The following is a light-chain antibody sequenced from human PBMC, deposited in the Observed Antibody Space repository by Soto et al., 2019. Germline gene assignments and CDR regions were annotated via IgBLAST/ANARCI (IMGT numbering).Light chain of an antibody. V-gene: IGKV3-15*01. Sequence: EVVLTHSPATLSLSPGERATLSCRASQSLGSDLAWYQQKPGQAPRLLIFGASARPTGIPARISGSGSGTEFTLTISSLRSEDFAVYFCQQYYNWPRTFGQGTKVDI. CDR3: QQYYNWPRT. J-gene: IGKJ1*01. CDR2: GAS. CDR1: QSLGSD.